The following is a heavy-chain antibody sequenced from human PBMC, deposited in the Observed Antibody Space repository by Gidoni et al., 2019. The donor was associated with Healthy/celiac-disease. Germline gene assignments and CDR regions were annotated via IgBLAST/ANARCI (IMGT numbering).Heavy chain of an antibody. CDR3: ARGRRKDIVVVVAATEFDY. Sequence: QVQLVQSGAEVKKPGSSGKVSCKASGGTFSSYAISWVRQAPGQGLEGMGGIMPIVGTANYAQKFQGRVTISADESTSTAYMELSSLRSEDTAVYYCARGRRKDIVVVVAATEFDYWGQGTLVTVSS. D-gene: IGHD2-15*01. CDR2: IMPIVGTA. J-gene: IGHJ4*02. V-gene: IGHV1-69*01. CDR1: GGTFSSYA.